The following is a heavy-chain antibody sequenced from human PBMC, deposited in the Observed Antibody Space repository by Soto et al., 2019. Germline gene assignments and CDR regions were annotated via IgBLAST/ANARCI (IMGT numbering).Heavy chain of an antibody. J-gene: IGHJ6*03. CDR1: GYTFTGYY. CDR3: ARSYGDSLYYSMDV. D-gene: IGHD4-17*01. Sequence: ASVKVSCKASGYTFTGYYMHWVRQAPGQGLEWMGWINPNSGGTNYAQKFQGWVTMTRDTSISTAYMELSRLRSDDTAVYYCARSYGDSLYYSMDVWGKGTTVTVSS. CDR2: INPNSGGT. V-gene: IGHV1-2*04.